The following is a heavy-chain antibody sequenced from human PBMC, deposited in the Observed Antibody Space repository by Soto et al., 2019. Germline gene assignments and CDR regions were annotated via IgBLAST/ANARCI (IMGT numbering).Heavy chain of an antibody. Sequence: PSETLSLTCTVSGGSISSYYWSWIRQPPGKGLEWIGYIYYSGSTNYNPSLKSRVTISVDTSKNQFSLKLSSVTAADTAVYYCASGAGRDIVVVPAANPRYYMDVWGKGTTVTVSS. D-gene: IGHD2-2*01. CDR1: GGSISSYY. CDR3: ASGAGRDIVVVPAANPRYYMDV. J-gene: IGHJ6*03. CDR2: IYYSGST. V-gene: IGHV4-59*12.